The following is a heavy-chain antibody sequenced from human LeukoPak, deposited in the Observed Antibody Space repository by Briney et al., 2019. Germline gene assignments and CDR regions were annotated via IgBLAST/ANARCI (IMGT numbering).Heavy chain of an antibody. CDR3: ARGNSYYDFWSGSYYFDY. D-gene: IGHD3-3*01. V-gene: IGHV4-34*01. Sequence: SETLSLTCAAYGGSFSGYYWSWIRQPPGKGLEWIGEINHSGSTNYNPSLKSRVTISVDTSKNQFSLKLSSVTAADTAVYYCARGNSYYDFWSGSYYFDYWGQGTLVTVSS. CDR1: GGSFSGYY. J-gene: IGHJ4*02. CDR2: INHSGST.